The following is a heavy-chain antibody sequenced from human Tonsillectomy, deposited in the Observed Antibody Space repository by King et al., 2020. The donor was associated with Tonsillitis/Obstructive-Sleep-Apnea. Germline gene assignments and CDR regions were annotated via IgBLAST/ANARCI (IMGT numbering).Heavy chain of an antibody. J-gene: IGHJ4*02. CDR1: GFSFSNAC. CDR3: TRGLVPRDY. Sequence: VQLVESGGGLVKPGGSLRLSCAASGFSFSNACMNWVRQAPGKGREWVGRIKSKTDGGTTDYAAPVKGRFTLSRDDSKNTLYMQMNSLKTEDTAVYYCTRGLVPRDYWGQGTLVTVSS. D-gene: IGHD6-19*01. V-gene: IGHV3-15*07. CDR2: IKSKTDGGTT.